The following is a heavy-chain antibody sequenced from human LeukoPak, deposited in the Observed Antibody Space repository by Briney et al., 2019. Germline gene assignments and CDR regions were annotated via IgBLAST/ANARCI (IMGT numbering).Heavy chain of an antibody. Sequence: SETLSLTCTVSGASISSFYWSCIWQPPGKGLEWIGYVHYNGDTSYNPSLKSRATISVDTSRNQFSLKLSSVTAADTAVYYCARVASSVPDYWGQGTLVTVSS. CDR2: VHYNGDT. CDR3: ARVASSVPDY. D-gene: IGHD6-19*01. V-gene: IGHV4-59*01. J-gene: IGHJ4*02. CDR1: GASISSFY.